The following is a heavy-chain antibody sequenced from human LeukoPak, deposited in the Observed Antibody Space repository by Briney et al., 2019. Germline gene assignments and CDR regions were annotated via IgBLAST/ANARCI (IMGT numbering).Heavy chain of an antibody. CDR2: IKADGSEK. V-gene: IGHV3-7*01. CDR3: VSGHYNDY. J-gene: IGHJ4*02. Sequence: GGSLRLSWAASSGFTFSRFWMNWVRQAPGKGLEWVANIKADGSEKNYVDSVKGRFTTSRDNAKKSLYLQMSSLRPDDTAVYYCVSGHYNDYKGQGTLVTVSS. CDR1: GFTFSRFW.